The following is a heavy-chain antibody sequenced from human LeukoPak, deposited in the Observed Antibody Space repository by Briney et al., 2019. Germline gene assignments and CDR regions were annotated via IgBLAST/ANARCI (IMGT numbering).Heavy chain of an antibody. CDR3: AREQLGGAFDI. J-gene: IGHJ3*02. CDR2: IIPIFGTA. V-gene: IGHV1-69*13. D-gene: IGHD6-6*01. Sequence: GASVTVSCKASGGTFSSYAISWVRQAPGQGLEWMGGIIPIFGTANYAQKFQGRVTITADESTSTAYMELSSLRSEDTAVYYCAREQLGGAFDIWGQGTMVTVSS. CDR1: GGTFSSYA.